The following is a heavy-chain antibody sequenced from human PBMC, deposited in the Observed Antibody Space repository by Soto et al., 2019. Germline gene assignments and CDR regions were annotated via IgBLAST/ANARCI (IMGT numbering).Heavy chain of an antibody. V-gene: IGHV1-18*01. J-gene: IGHJ4*02. D-gene: IGHD3-22*01. CDR3: ARDLTMIVVVTTSEPFDY. CDR1: GYTFTSYG. Sequence: QVQLVQSGAEVKKPGASVKVSCKASGYTFTSYGISWVRQAPGQGLEWMGWISAYNGNTNYAQKLQGRVTMTTDTSTSTAYMELRSLRSDDTAVYYCARDLTMIVVVTTSEPFDYWGQGTLVTVSS. CDR2: ISAYNGNT.